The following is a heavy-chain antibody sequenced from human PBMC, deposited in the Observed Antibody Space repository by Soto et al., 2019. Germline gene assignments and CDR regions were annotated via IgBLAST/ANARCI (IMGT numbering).Heavy chain of an antibody. V-gene: IGHV3-23*01. CDR1: GFTFSSYA. D-gene: IGHD3-10*01. J-gene: IGHJ4*02. CDR3: AKDKSYYYGSGSSNIFDY. Sequence: PGGSLRLSCAASGFTFSSYAMSWVRQAPGKGLEWVSGISGSGGSTYYADSVKGRFTISRDNSKNTLYLQMNSLRAEDTAVYYCAKDKSYYYGSGSSNIFDYWGQGTMVTVS. CDR2: ISGSGGST.